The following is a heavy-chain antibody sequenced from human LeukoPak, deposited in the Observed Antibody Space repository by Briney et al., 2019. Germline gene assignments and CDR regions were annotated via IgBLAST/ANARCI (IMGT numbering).Heavy chain of an antibody. J-gene: IGHJ3*02. CDR1: GFTFSSYN. CDR2: ISSSGSTI. D-gene: IGHD6-6*01. CDR3: ARDAIAVRTIDI. V-gene: IGHV3-48*04. Sequence: GGSLRLSCAASGFTFSSYNMNWVRQAPGKGLEWVSYISSSGSTIYYADSVKGRFTISRDNAKNSLYLQMNSLRAEDTAVYYCARDAIAVRTIDIWGPGTMVTVSS.